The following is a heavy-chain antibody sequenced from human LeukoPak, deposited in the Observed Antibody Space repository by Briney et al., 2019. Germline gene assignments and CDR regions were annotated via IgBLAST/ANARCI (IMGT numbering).Heavy chain of an antibody. CDR1: GGSFSGYY. V-gene: IGHV4-34*01. Sequence: SETLSLTCAVYGGSFSGYYWSWIRQPPGKGLEWIGEINHSGSTNYNPSLKSRVTISVDTSKNQFSLKLSSVTAADTAVYYCAREGYDFWRGSKRNWFDPWGQGTLVTVSS. J-gene: IGHJ5*02. D-gene: IGHD3-3*01. CDR3: AREGYDFWRGSKRNWFDP. CDR2: INHSGST.